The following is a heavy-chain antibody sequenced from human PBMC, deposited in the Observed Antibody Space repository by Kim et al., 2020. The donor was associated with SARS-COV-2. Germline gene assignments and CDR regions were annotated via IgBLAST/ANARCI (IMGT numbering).Heavy chain of an antibody. CDR3: ARGDRMVRGPTSLFY. J-gene: IGHJ4*02. CDR1: GGSFSGYY. D-gene: IGHD3-10*01. V-gene: IGHV4-34*01. CDR2: INHSGST. Sequence: SETLSLTCAVYGGSFSGYYWSWIRQPPGKGLEWIGEINHSGSTNYNPSLKSRVTISVDTSKNQFSLKLSSVTAADTAVYYCARGDRMVRGPTSLFYWGQGTLVTVSS.